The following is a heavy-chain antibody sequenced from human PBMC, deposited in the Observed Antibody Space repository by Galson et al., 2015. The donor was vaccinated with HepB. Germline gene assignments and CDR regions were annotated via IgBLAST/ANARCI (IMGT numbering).Heavy chain of an antibody. CDR2: IIPMFGTS. Sequence: SVKVSCKASGGTFSSYAINWVRQAPGQGLEWMGGIIPMFGTSRYAQKFQGRVTITADESTSTAYMEVSSLRYEDTAVYYCARVGGKLGYCRGGTCSTWFDPWVQGTPVSVLS. J-gene: IGHJ5*02. D-gene: IGHD2-15*01. V-gene: IGHV1-69*13. CDR1: GGTFSSYA. CDR3: ARVGGKLGYCRGGTCSTWFDP.